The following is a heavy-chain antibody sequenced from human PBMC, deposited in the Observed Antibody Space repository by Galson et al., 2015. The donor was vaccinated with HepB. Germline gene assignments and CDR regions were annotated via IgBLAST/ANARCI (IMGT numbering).Heavy chain of an antibody. CDR1: GGTFRNYA. V-gene: IGHV1-69*13. D-gene: IGHD2-2*02. J-gene: IGHJ5*02. CDR3: ARLGYCSSTSCYRWFDP. Sequence: SVKVSCKASGGTFRNYAISWVRQAPGQGLEWMGGIIPIFGTANYAQKFQGRVTITADESTSTAYMELSSLRSEDTAVYYCARLGYCSSTSCYRWFDPWGQGTLVTVSS. CDR2: IIPIFGTA.